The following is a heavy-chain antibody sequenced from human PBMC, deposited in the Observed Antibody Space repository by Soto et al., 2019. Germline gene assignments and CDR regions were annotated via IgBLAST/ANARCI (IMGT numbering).Heavy chain of an antibody. CDR2: ISGSGGST. CDR1: GFTFSSYA. Sequence: QAGGSLRLSCAASGFTFSSYAMSWVRQAPGKGLEWVSAISGSGGSTYYADSVKGRFTISRDNSKNTLYLQMNSLRAEDTAVYYCAKGTECSGGSCANYYMDVWGKGTTVTVSS. CDR3: AKGTECSGGSCANYYMDV. J-gene: IGHJ6*03. D-gene: IGHD2-15*01. V-gene: IGHV3-23*01.